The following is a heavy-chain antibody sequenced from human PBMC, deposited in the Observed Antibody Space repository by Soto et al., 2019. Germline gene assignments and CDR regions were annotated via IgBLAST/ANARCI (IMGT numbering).Heavy chain of an antibody. J-gene: IGHJ6*02. V-gene: IGHV4-30-4*01. CDR2: IYYSGST. Sequence: QVQLQESGPGLVKPSQTLSLTGTVSGGSISSGDYYWSWIRQPPGKGLEWIGYIYYSGSTYYNPSLTRRVTISVDTSKNPFALKLSSVTAADTAVYYCARLTMVRGVMVLSYYYYGMDVWGQGTTVTVSS. D-gene: IGHD3-10*01. CDR3: ARLTMVRGVMVLSYYYYGMDV. CDR1: GGSISSGDYY.